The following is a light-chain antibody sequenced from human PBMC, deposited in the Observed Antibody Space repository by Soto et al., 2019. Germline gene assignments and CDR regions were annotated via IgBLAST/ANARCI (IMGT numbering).Light chain of an antibody. CDR2: DVS. V-gene: IGLV2-14*01. CDR3: SSYTSSSTPYV. CDR1: SSDVGGYNY. Sequence: QSVLTQPASVSGSLGQSITISCTGTSSDVGGYNYVSWYQQHPGKAPKLMIYDVSNRPSGVSNRFSGSKSGNTASLTISGLQAEDEADYYCSSYTSSSTPYVFGTGTXVTVL. J-gene: IGLJ1*01.